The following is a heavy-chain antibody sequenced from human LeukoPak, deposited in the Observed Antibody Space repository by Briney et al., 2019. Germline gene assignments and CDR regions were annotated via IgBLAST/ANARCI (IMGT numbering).Heavy chain of an antibody. CDR2: ISGSGGST. J-gene: IGHJ4*02. D-gene: IGHD2-2*01. CDR1: GFTFSSYA. V-gene: IGHV3-23*01. Sequence: EGSLRLSCAASGFTFSSYAMSWVRQAPGKGLEWVSAISGSGGSTYYADSVKGRFTISRDNSKNTLYLQMNSLRAEDTAVYYCAKDTRHQLLLPPFDYWGQGTLVTVSS. CDR3: AKDTRHQLLLPPFDY.